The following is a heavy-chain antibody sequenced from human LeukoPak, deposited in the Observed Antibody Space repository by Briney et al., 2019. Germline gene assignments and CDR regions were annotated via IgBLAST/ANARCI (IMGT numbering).Heavy chain of an antibody. CDR2: ISGTGGST. CDR3: EKGYEHGTYFDY. CDR1: GFTFSYYA. V-gene: IGHV3-23*01. J-gene: IGHJ4*02. Sequence: GGSLRLSCAASGFTFSYYAMSWVRQAPGKGLEWVSEISGTGGSTYYADSVKGRFTISRDNSKNTLYLQMNSLRAEDTAVFYCEKGYEHGTYFDYWGQGTLVTVSS. D-gene: IGHD3-3*01.